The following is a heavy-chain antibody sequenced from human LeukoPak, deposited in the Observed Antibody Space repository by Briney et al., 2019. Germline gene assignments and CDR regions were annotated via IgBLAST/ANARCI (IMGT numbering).Heavy chain of an antibody. CDR3: AKDRILLWFGELLAVDY. D-gene: IGHD3-10*01. V-gene: IGHV3-30-3*01. CDR2: ISHHVSDK. Sequence: PGGSLRLSCAASGFTFSNSAMHWVRQAPGKGLEWVALISHHVSDKYYADSVKGRFTISRDNSKNTLYLQMNSLRAEDTAVYYCAKDRILLWFGELLAVDYWGQGTLVTVSS. J-gene: IGHJ4*02. CDR1: GFTFSNSA.